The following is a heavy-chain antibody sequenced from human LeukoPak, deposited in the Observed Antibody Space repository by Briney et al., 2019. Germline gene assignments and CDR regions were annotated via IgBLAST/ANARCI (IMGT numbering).Heavy chain of an antibody. D-gene: IGHD2-21*02. V-gene: IGHV3-23*01. J-gene: IGHJ4*02. CDR2: ISGSGAST. Sequence: GGSLGLSCLTSGFTLSTNAMSWVRQAPGKGLEWISGISGSGASTYYADSVKGRFTISRDDSRNTLYLQMNSLRGDDTAVYYCARELCGGDCYTDYWGQGTLVTVSS. CDR1: GFTLSTNA. CDR3: ARELCGGDCYTDY.